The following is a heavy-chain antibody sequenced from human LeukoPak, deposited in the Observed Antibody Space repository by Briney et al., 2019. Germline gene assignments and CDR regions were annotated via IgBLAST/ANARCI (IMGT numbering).Heavy chain of an antibody. CDR1: GYTFTSYG. CDR2: VSAYNGNT. V-gene: IGHV1-18*01. CDR3: ARDSSSWYDDAFDI. J-gene: IGHJ4*02. Sequence: ASVKVSCKASGYTFTSYGISWVRQAPGQGLEWMGWVSAYNGNTNYAQKLQGRVTMTTDTSTSTAYMELRSLRSDDTPVYYCARDSSSWYDDAFDIWGQGTLVTVSS. D-gene: IGHD6-13*01.